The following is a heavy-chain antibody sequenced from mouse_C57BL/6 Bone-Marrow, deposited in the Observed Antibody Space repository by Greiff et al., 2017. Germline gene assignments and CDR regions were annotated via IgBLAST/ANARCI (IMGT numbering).Heavy chain of an antibody. D-gene: IGHD2-4*01. CDR2: IWSGGST. V-gene: IGHV2-2*01. J-gene: IGHJ4*01. Sequence: VQLQESGPGLVQPSQCLSITCTVSGFSLTSYGVHWVRQSPGKGLEWLGEIWSGGSTAYNAAFISRLSISTDNSKSHVFFKMNSLQADDTAIYDCDRKLYDYDFFYAMDDWGQGTSVTVSS. CDR1: GFSLTSYG. CDR3: DRKLYDYDFFYAMDD.